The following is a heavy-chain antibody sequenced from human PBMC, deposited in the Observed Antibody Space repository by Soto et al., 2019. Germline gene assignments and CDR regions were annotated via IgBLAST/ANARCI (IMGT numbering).Heavy chain of an antibody. J-gene: IGHJ3*01. D-gene: IGHD6-13*01. Sequence: QVQLVESGGGVFQPGRSLRLSCAASGFTFNNYGMHWVRQAPGKGLEWVATISNDGSDKYYADSAKGRLTISRDNSKNTVYLQMNSLRAEDTALYYCAKDQGIAASHGVDWGQGTMVTVSS. CDR3: AKDQGIAASHGVD. V-gene: IGHV3-30*18. CDR2: ISNDGSDK. CDR1: GFTFNNYG.